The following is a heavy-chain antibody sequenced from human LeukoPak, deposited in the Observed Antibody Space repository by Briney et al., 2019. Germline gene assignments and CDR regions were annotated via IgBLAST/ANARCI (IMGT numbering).Heavy chain of an antibody. D-gene: IGHD3-3*01. Sequence: TSETLSLTCTVSGGSISSGSYYWSWIRQPAGKGLEWIGRIYISGSTNYNPSLKSRVTISVDTSKNQFSLKLSSVTAADTAVYYCARSNYYDFWSATIADLDVWGKGTTVTVSS. J-gene: IGHJ6*04. CDR2: IYISGST. CDR3: ARSNYYDFWSATIADLDV. CDR1: GGSISSGSYY. V-gene: IGHV4-61*02.